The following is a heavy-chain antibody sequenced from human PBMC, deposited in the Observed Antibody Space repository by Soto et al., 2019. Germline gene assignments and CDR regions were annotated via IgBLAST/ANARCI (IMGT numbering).Heavy chain of an antibody. J-gene: IGHJ4*02. Sequence: ASVKVSCKASGYTFTSYGISRVRQAPGQGLEWMGWISAYNGNTNYAQKLQGRVTMTTDTSTSTAYLELRSLRSDDTAVYYCARGGSYDFWSGYELPFDYWGQGTLVTVS. CDR3: ARGGSYDFWSGYELPFDY. CDR2: ISAYNGNT. D-gene: IGHD3-3*01. V-gene: IGHV1-18*04. CDR1: GYTFTSYG.